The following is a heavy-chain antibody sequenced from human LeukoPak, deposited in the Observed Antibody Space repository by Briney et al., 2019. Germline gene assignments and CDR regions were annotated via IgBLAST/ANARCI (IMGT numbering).Heavy chain of an antibody. CDR2: ISGSGGST. V-gene: IGHV3-23*01. Sequence: GGSLRLSCAASGFTFSSYAMSWVRQAPGKGLEWVSSISGSGGSTYYADSVKGRFTISRDNSKNTLYLQMNSLRAEDTAVYYCAKGEHIVVVTATFDYWGQGTLVTVSS. CDR3: AKGEHIVVVTATFDY. J-gene: IGHJ4*02. CDR1: GFTFSSYA. D-gene: IGHD2-21*02.